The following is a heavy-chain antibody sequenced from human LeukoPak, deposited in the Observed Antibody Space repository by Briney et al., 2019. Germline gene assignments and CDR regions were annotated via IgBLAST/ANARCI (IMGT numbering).Heavy chain of an antibody. Sequence: PGGSLRLSCAASGFTFSSYEMNWVRQAPGKGLELISYISSSGSTIYYADSVEGRFTISRDNAKSSLYLQMNSLRAEDTTLYYCARRSAYGFDYWGQGTLVTVSS. D-gene: IGHD5-12*01. CDR2: ISSSGSTI. CDR1: GFTFSSYE. V-gene: IGHV3-48*03. J-gene: IGHJ4*02. CDR3: ARRSAYGFDY.